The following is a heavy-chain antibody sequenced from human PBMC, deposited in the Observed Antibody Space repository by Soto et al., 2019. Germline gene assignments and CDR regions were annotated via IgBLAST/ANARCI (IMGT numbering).Heavy chain of an antibody. CDR3: ARAQIVAAGGFDGMDV. CDR2: IWYDGSNK. CDR1: GYTFSSYG. J-gene: IGHJ6*02. V-gene: IGHV3-33*01. D-gene: IGHD6-13*01. Sequence: QVQLVQSGAEVKKPGASVKVSCKASGYTFSSYGISWVRQAPGQGLEWVAVIWYDGSNKYYADSVKGRFTISRDNSKNTLYLQMNSLRAEDTAVYYCARAQIVAAGGFDGMDVWGQGTTVTVSS.